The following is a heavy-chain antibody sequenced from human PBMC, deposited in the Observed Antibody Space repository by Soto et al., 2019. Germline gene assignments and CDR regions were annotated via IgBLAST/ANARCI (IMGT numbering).Heavy chain of an antibody. V-gene: IGHV3-30-3*01. CDR1: GFIFSNYV. D-gene: IGHD6-25*01. J-gene: IGHJ4*02. CDR2: MSYDGTTK. Sequence: GGSLRLSCAASGFIFSNYVMYWVRQAPGKGLEWVAFMSYDGTTKYYADSVKGRFTISRDNSKNTLYLQMNSLKTEDTAVYFCTTDPGPYSSAYWGQGTLVTVSS. CDR3: TTDPGPYSSAY.